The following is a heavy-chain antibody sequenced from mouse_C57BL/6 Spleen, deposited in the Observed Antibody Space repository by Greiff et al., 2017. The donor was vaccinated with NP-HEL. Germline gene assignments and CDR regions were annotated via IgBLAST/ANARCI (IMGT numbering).Heavy chain of an antibody. CDR3: ARDTTVPFDY. V-gene: IGHV1-52*01. Sequence: VQLQQPGAELVRPGSSVKLSCKASGYTFTSYWMHWVKQRPIQGLDWIGNIDPSDSETHYNQKFKDKATLTVDKSSSTAYMQLSSLTSEDSAVYYCARDTTVPFDYWGQGTTLTVSS. D-gene: IGHD1-1*01. CDR2: IDPSDSET. CDR1: GYTFTSYW. J-gene: IGHJ2*01.